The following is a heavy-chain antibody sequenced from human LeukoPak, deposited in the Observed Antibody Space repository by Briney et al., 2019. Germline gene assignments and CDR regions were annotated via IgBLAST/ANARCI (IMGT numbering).Heavy chain of an antibody. CDR2: IIPIFGTA. V-gene: IGHV1-69*01. CDR3: ARQGPYCTNGVCYFDQPMPFDY. J-gene: IGHJ4*02. Sequence: GASVTVSCKASGGTFSSYAISWVRQAPGQGLEWMGGIIPIFGTANYAQKFQGRVTITADESTSTAYMELSSLRSEDTAVYYCARQGPYCTNGVCYFDQPMPFDYWGQGTLVTVSS. CDR1: GGTFSSYA. D-gene: IGHD2-8*01.